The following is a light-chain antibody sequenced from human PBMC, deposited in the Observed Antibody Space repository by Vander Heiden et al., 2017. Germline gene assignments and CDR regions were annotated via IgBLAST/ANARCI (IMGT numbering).Light chain of an antibody. Sequence: HSALTPPASLSCSPRPPITTTCNGTSTDLGRYNYVSWFQHHPGRAPKLIIYDVRNRPLGISDRFSGSKSGNTTSLTISGLQAEDEAEYFCSSYTSSNTLAIFGGGTKVTVL. J-gene: IGLJ2*01. V-gene: IGLV2-14*03. CDR2: DVR. CDR1: STDLGRYNY. CDR3: SSYTSSNTLAI.